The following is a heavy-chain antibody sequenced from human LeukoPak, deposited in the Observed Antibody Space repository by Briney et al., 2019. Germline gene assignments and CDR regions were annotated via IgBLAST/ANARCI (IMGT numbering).Heavy chain of an antibody. V-gene: IGHV4-59*01. D-gene: IGHD3-22*01. Sequence: PSETLSLTCTVSGGSISSYYWSWIRQPPGKGLEWIGYIYYSGSTNYNPSLKSRVTISVDTSKNQFSLKLSSVTAADTAVYYCARGAYYYDSSGYYRPHFDYWGQGTLVTVSS. J-gene: IGHJ4*02. CDR3: ARGAYYYDSSGYYRPHFDY. CDR2: IYYSGST. CDR1: GGSISSYY.